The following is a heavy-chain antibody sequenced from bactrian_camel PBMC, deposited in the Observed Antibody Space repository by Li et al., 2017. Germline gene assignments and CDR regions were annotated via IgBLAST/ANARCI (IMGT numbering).Heavy chain of an antibody. V-gene: IGHV3S26*01. CDR3: AADLACANGLVLIAKEYTF. D-gene: IGHD2*01. CDR1: RTYNTYC. J-gene: IGHJ4*01. Sequence: QVQLVESGGGSVQAGGSLRLSCKASRTYNTYCLAWFRQAPGKEREGVAAIYTEGDTPIYADSVKGRFTISKDNNKYTLYLQMDNLKPDDTAMYYCAADLACANGLVLIAKEYTFWGQGTQVTVS. CDR2: IYTEGDTP.